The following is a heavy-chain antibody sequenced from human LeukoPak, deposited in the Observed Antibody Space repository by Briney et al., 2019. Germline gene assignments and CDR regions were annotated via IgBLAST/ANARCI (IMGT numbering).Heavy chain of an antibody. CDR2: ISPSGGST. J-gene: IGHJ4*02. CDR3: ARERGIRAPTYYGSGSYLDY. CDR1: GYTFTSNY. Sequence: ASVKVSCKAFGYTFTSNYMHWVRQAPGQGPEWMGVISPSGGSTTYAQKFQGRVTLTRDMSTSTAYMELSSLRSEDTAVYYCARERGIRAPTYYGSGSYLDYWGQGTLVTVSS. V-gene: IGHV1-46*01. D-gene: IGHD3-10*01.